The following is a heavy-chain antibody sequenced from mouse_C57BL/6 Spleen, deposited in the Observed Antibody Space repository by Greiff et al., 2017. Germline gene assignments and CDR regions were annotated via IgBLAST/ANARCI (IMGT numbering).Heavy chain of an antibody. CDR1: GYTFTDYY. CDR3: ANYDGGFAY. J-gene: IGHJ3*01. CDR2: INPNNGGT. D-gene: IGHD2-4*01. Sequence: VQLQQSGPELVKPGASVKISCKASGYTFTDYYMNWVKQSHGKSLEWIGDINPNNGGTSYNQKFKGKATLTVDKSSSTAYMELRSLTSEDSAVYYCANYDGGFAYWGQGTLVTVSA. V-gene: IGHV1-26*01.